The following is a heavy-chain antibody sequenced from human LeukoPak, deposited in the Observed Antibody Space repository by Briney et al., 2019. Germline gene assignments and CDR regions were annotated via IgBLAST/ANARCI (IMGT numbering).Heavy chain of an antibody. V-gene: IGHV4-39*01. J-gene: IGHJ6*03. CDR3: ARLHYGGNYGYYYYMDV. Sequence: SETLSLTCTVSGGSISSSSYYWGWIRQPPGKGLEWIGSIYYSGSTYYNPSLKSRVTISVDTSKNQFSLKLSSVTAADTAVYFCARLHYGGNYGYYYYMDVWGKGTTVTISS. CDR2: IYYSGST. D-gene: IGHD4-23*01. CDR1: GGSISSSSYY.